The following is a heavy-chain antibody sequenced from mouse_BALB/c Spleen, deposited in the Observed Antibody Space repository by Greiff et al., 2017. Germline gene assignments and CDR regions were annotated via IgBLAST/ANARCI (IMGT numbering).Heavy chain of an antibody. CDR3: TRSDDYAMDY. Sequence: VQLQQSGAELVKPGASVKLSCKASGYTFTSYYMYWVKQRPGQGLEWIGEINPSNGGTNFNEKFKSKATLTVDKSSSTAYMQLSSLTSEDSAVYYCTRSDDYAMDYWGQGTSVTVSS. CDR1: GYTFTSYY. CDR2: INPSNGGT. V-gene: IGHV1S81*02. J-gene: IGHJ4*01.